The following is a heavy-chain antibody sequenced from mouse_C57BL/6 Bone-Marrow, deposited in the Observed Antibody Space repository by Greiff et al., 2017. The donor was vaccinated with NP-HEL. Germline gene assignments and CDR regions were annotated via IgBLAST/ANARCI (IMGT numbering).Heavy chain of an antibody. D-gene: IGHD2-1*01. V-gene: IGHV3-6*01. CDR1: GYSITSGYY. CDR2: ISYDGSN. J-gene: IGHJ1*03. Sequence: EVHLVESGPGLVKPSQSLSLTCSVTGYSITSGYYWNWIRQFPGNKLEWMGYISYDGSNNYNPSLKNRISITRDTSKNQFFLKLNSATTEDTATYYCASNNYGNYGSFDVWGTGTTVTVSS. CDR3: ASNNYGNYGSFDV.